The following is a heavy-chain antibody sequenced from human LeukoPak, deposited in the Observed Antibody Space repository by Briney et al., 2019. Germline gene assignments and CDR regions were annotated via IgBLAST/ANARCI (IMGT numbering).Heavy chain of an antibody. Sequence: ASVKVSCKASGYTFTSYGISWVRQAPGQGLEWMGWINPNSGGTNYAQKFQGRVTMTRDTSISTAYMELSRLRSDDTAVYYCARPGYSYATGWFDPWGQGTLVTVSS. V-gene: IGHV1-2*02. CDR3: ARPGYSYATGWFDP. CDR1: GYTFTSYG. D-gene: IGHD5-18*01. J-gene: IGHJ5*02. CDR2: INPNSGGT.